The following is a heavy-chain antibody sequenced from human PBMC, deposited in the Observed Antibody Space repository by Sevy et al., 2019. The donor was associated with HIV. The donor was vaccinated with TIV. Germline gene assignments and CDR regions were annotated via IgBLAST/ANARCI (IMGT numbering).Heavy chain of an antibody. Sequence: ASVKVSCKASGYTFTSYYMHWVRQAPGQGLEWMGIINPSGGSTNYAQKFQGRVTMTRDTFTSTVYMELSSLRSEDTAVYYCARDSDNYDILTGYYPFDYWGQGTLVTVSS. J-gene: IGHJ4*02. CDR2: INPSGGST. V-gene: IGHV1-46*01. CDR1: GYTFTSYY. CDR3: ARDSDNYDILTGYYPFDY. D-gene: IGHD3-9*01.